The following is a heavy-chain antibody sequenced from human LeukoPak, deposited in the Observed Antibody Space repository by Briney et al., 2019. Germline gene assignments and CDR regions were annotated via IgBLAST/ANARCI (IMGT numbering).Heavy chain of an antibody. CDR3: ARDAAAGTQNEVDY. J-gene: IGHJ4*02. D-gene: IGHD6-13*01. V-gene: IGHV1-18*01. CDR2: ISAYNGNT. Sequence: GATVTVSCKASGYTFTSYGISWVRQAPGQGLEWMGWISAYNGNTNYAQKLQGRLTMTTDTSTSTAYMELRSLRSDDTAVYYCARDAAAGTQNEVDYWGQGTLVTVSS. CDR1: GYTFTSYG.